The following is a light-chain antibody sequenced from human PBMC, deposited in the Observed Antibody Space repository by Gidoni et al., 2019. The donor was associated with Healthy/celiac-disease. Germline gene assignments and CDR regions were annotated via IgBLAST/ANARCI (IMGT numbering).Light chain of an antibody. Sequence: DIAMTTSPATLSVSPAERATHTCRASQSVSSSFAWYQQQPGQAPRLLIYGASTSATGIAARFSGSGSGTEFTLTISSLQSEDVAVDYCQQYNNWPPWTFGQGTKVEIK. CDR2: GAS. J-gene: IGKJ1*01. CDR3: QQYNNWPPWT. V-gene: IGKV3-15*01. CDR1: QSVSSS.